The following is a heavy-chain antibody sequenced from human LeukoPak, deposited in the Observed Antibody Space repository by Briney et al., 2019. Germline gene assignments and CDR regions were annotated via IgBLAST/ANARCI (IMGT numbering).Heavy chain of an antibody. Sequence: ASVKVSCKASGYTFTGYYMHWVRQAPGQGLEWMGWINPNSGGTNYAQKFQGRVTMTRDTSISTAYMELSRLRSDDTAVYCCARGGRITMIVVVKSYYYMDVWGKGTTVTVSS. J-gene: IGHJ6*03. CDR3: ARGGRITMIVVVKSYYYMDV. CDR2: INPNSGGT. D-gene: IGHD3-22*01. CDR1: GYTFTGYY. V-gene: IGHV1-2*02.